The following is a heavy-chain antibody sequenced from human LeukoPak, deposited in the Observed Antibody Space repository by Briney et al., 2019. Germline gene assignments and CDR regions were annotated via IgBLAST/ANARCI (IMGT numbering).Heavy chain of an antibody. CDR3: AKDKYSYGYNFDY. V-gene: IGHV3-43*02. J-gene: IGHJ4*02. Sequence: PGGSLRLSCAASGFTFDDYAMHWVRHAPGKGLEWVSLISGDGDSTYYADSVKGRFTISRDNSKNSLYLQMNRLRTEDTALFYCAKDKYSYGYNFDYWGQGTLVTVSS. D-gene: IGHD5-18*01. CDR1: GFTFDDYA. CDR2: ISGDGDST.